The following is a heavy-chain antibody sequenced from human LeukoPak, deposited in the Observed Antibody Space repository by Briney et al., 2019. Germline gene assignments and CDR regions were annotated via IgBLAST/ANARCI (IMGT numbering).Heavy chain of an antibody. CDR1: GYTLTELS. V-gene: IGHV1-24*01. J-gene: IGHJ4*02. CDR2: FDPEDGET. CDR3: ATREAAAGTDPRFDY. D-gene: IGHD6-13*01. Sequence: ASVKVSCKVSGYTLTELSMHWVRQAPGKGLEWMGGFDPEDGETIYAQKFQGRVTMTEDTSSDTAYMELSSLRSEDTAVYYCATREAAAGTDPRFDYWGQGTLVTVSS.